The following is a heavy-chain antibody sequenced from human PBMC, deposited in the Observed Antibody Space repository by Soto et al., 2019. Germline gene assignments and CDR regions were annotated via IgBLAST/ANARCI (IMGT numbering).Heavy chain of an antibody. V-gene: IGHV1-2*02. J-gene: IGHJ6*02. CDR3: AKGGAIVAAGTSVDLYHAMDV. Sequence: GASVKVSCKASGYTFTGYYVHWVRQAPGQGLEWMGWINPNSGDTYLAQRFQGRVTMNRDTSIGTAYMELRGLTSDDTAEYYCAKGGAIVAAGTSVDLYHAMDVWGQGTTVTVSS. CDR2: INPNSGDT. CDR1: GYTFTGYY. D-gene: IGHD1-26*01.